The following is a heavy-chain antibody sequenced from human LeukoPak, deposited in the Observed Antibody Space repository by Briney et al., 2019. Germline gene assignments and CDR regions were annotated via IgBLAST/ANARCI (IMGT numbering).Heavy chain of an antibody. CDR1: GFTFSSYD. CDR3: ARGTTRLAYYYMDV. J-gene: IGHJ6*03. V-gene: IGHV3-30*02. D-gene: IGHD1-26*01. CDR2: IRFDGSNK. Sequence: GGSLRLSCAASGFTFSSYDIHWVRQAPGKGLEWVAFIRFDGSNKYFADSVKGRFTISRDNSKNTVYVLMNSLRPEDTAVYYCARGTTRLAYYYMDVWGKGTTVTISS.